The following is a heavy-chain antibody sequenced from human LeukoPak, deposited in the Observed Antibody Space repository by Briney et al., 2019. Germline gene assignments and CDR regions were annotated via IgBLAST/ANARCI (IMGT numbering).Heavy chain of an antibody. V-gene: IGHV4-61*03. D-gene: IGHD3-10*01. CDR3: ATGSYPFEY. CDR2: GCYTGST. Sequence: SETLSLTCTVSGGSVNSETYCWTWIRQPPGKGLEWIGFGCYTGSTNYYPSLTSRVTISVDTSKNHFSLRLNSVTAVDTAVYYCATGSYPFEYWGQGTLVTVSS. J-gene: IGHJ4*02. CDR1: GGSVNSETYC.